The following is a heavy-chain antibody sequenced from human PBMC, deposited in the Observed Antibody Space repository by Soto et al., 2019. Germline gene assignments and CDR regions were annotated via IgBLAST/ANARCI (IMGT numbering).Heavy chain of an antibody. CDR1: GFTFSSYA. V-gene: IGHV3-30*18. Sequence: QVQLVESGGGVVQPGRSLRLSCAASGFTFSSYAMHWVRQAPGKGLEWVAVIAYDGSNINYADSVKGRFTISRDNSKNTLYVQMNSLRPEETAVYYCAKDSLAVGATEVDYWGQGILVTVSS. D-gene: IGHD1-26*01. CDR2: IAYDGSNI. J-gene: IGHJ4*02. CDR3: AKDSLAVGATEVDY.